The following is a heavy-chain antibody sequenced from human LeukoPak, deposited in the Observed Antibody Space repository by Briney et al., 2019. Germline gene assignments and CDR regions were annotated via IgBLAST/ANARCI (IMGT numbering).Heavy chain of an antibody. CDR2: IRTTAEGANYA. D-gene: IGHD3-9*01. CDR3: ATDKRYAFDY. J-gene: IGHJ4*02. CDR1: GFTFSRYW. Sequence: GGSLRLSCAASGFTFSRYWMHWVRQAPGKGLEWISNIRTTAEGANYAYYADSVKGRVTISRDDAKNTLYLHMISLRDDDTAVYYCATDKRYAFDYWGQGILVTVSS. V-gene: IGHV3-48*02.